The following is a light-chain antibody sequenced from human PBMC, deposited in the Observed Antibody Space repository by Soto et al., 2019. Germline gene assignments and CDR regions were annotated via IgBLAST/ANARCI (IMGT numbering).Light chain of an antibody. V-gene: IGLV2-11*01. CDR1: SSDVGGYNY. CDR2: DVS. J-gene: IGLJ1*01. CDR3: CSSAGSYTSV. Sequence: QSVLTQPRSVSASPGQSVTISCTGTSSDVGGYNYVSWYQQHPGKAPKLMIYDVSKRPSGVPDRFSGSKSGNTASLTISGLQAEDEADYYCCSSAGSYTSVFGTGPRVTVL.